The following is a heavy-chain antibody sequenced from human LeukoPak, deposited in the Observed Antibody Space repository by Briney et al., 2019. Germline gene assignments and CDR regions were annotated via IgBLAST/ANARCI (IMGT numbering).Heavy chain of an antibody. Sequence: PGGSLRLSCAASEFTFSSHAMIWVRRAPGKGLEWVSSITSTSSDIFYTDSVKGRFTISRDNAKSSLYLQMNSLRAEDTAVYYCARTNIGYSYAPYWGQGTLVTVSS. V-gene: IGHV3-21*01. J-gene: IGHJ4*02. CDR1: EFTFSSHA. D-gene: IGHD5-18*01. CDR2: ITSTSSDI. CDR3: ARTNIGYSYAPY.